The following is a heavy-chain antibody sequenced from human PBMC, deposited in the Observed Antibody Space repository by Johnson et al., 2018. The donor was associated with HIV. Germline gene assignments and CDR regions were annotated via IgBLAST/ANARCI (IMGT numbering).Heavy chain of an antibody. D-gene: IGHD2-15*01. J-gene: IGHJ3*01. Sequence: VQVVESGGGVVQPGRSLRLSCAASGFNFHDFAMHWVRQAPGKGLEWVSGVSWNSDTIAYADSVKGRFTISRDNAKKSLFLQMNSLRAEDTALYYCAKDMRGTDMDTFDLWGQGTMVTVSS. CDR1: GFNFHDFA. CDR3: AKDMRGTDMDTFDL. CDR2: VSWNSDTI. V-gene: IGHV3-9*01.